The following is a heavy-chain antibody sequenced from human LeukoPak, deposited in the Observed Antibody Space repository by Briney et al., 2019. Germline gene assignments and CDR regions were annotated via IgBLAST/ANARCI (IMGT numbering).Heavy chain of an antibody. CDR3: AKEYSSSSYDY. Sequence: SETLSLTCTVSSYSISSGFYWGWIRRPPGKGLEWIGSIHHSGSTYYNPSLKSRVTISVDTSKNQFSLKLSSVTAADTAVYYCAKEYSSSSYDYWGQGTLVTVSS. D-gene: IGHD6-6*01. J-gene: IGHJ4*02. CDR1: SYSISSGFY. V-gene: IGHV4-38-2*02. CDR2: IHHSGST.